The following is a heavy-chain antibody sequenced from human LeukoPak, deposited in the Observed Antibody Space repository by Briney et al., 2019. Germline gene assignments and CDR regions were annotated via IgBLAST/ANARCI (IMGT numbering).Heavy chain of an antibody. J-gene: IGHJ4*02. CDR1: GGSISRYY. D-gene: IGHD3-16*01. Sequence: SETLSLTCTVSGGSISRYYWSWIRQPPGTGLEWIGYIYYSGSTNYNPSLKSRVTISVDTSKNQFSLKLSSVTAADTAVYYCARERGGYFDYWGQGTLVTVSS. V-gene: IGHV4-59*01. CDR2: IYYSGST. CDR3: ARERGGYFDY.